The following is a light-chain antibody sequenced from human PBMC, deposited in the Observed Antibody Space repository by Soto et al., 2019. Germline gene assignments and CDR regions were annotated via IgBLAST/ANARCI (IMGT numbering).Light chain of an antibody. J-gene: IGLJ3*02. CDR1: SSDIGSNNY. Sequence: QSALTQPASVSGSAGQSITISCTGASSDIGSNNYVSWFQQRPGKAPTLMIYEVSNRPSGVSTHFSGSKSGNTASLTISGLLPEAEAEYYCSSYTTTTRLFGGGTKLTVL. CDR2: EVS. CDR3: SSYTTTTRL. V-gene: IGLV2-14*01.